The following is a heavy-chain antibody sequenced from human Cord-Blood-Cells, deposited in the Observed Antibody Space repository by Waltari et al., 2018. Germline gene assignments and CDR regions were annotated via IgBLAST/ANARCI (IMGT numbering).Heavy chain of an antibody. Sequence: QLQLQESGPGLVKPSETLSLTCTVSGGSISSSSYYWGWIRRPPGKGLEWIGSIDYSGSTYYNPSLKSRVTISVDTSKNQFSLKLSSVTAADTAVYYCARDPGIDAFDIWGQGTMVTVSS. CDR2: IDYSGST. CDR1: GGSISSSSYY. D-gene: IGHD3-10*01. J-gene: IGHJ3*02. V-gene: IGHV4-39*07. CDR3: ARDPGIDAFDI.